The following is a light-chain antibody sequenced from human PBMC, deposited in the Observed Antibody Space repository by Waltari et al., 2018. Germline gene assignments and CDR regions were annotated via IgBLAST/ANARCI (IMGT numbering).Light chain of an antibody. CDR3: QNYNSLSPT. J-gene: IGKJ4*01. V-gene: IGKV3-11*01. CDR1: QSVSSY. CDR2: DTS. Sequence: EIVLTQSPATLSLSPGERATLSCRASQSVSSYLAWYQPRPGQAPRLLIYDTSNRATGIPARFSGSGSGTDFTLTISSLEPQDFAIYYCQNYNSLSPTFGGGTKVEIK.